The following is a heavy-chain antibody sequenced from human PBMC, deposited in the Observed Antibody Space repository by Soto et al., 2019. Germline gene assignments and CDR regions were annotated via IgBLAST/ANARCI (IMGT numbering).Heavy chain of an antibody. D-gene: IGHD3-10*01. Sequence: SETLSLTCTVSGGSINSYFWSWIRQSPGKGLEWIGHIYYSGSTSYSPSLKSRVSISVDTSKNQFSLEVHSVTAADTAVYYCARAGTNMVQFDYWGQGTLVTVS. CDR1: GGSINSYF. CDR3: ARAGTNMVQFDY. CDR2: IYYSGST. J-gene: IGHJ4*02. V-gene: IGHV4-59*01.